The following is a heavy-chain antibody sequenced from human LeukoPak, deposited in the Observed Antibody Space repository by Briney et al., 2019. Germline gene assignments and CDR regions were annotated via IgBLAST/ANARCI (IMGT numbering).Heavy chain of an antibody. J-gene: IGHJ3*02. CDR3: ARGLTPDAFDI. Sequence: SETLSLTCNVSGYSISSGYYWGWIRQPPAKGLEWIGSIYHSGRTHYNPSLKSRVTISGDTSKDQFSLKLSSVTAAETAVYYCARGLTPDAFDIWGQGTMVTVSS. CDR1: GYSISSGYY. V-gene: IGHV4-38-2*02. CDR2: IYHSGRT.